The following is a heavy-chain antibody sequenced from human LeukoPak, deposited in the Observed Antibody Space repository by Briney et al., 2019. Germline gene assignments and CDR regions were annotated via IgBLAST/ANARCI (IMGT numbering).Heavy chain of an antibody. Sequence: SETLSLTCTVSGGSISSSSYYWGWIRQPPGKGLEWIGSIYYSGSTYYNPSLKSRVTISVDTSKNQFSLKLSSVTAADTAVYYCARGLSRLRYYGSGSYQDYWGQGTLVTVSS. CDR3: ARGLSRLRYYGSGSYQDY. D-gene: IGHD3-10*01. V-gene: IGHV4-39*07. CDR1: GGSISSSSYY. J-gene: IGHJ4*02. CDR2: IYYSGST.